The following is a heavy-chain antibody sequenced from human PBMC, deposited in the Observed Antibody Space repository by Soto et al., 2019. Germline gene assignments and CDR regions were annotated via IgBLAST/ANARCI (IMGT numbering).Heavy chain of an antibody. CDR1: GGSISSYY. CDR2: IYYSGST. J-gene: IGHJ4*02. CDR3: ARRYGSTLDY. Sequence: QVQLQESGPGLVKPSETLSLTCTVSGGSISSYYWSWIRQPPGKGLEWIGYIYYSGSTNYNPSLKSRVTISVDTSKTQFSLKLDSVTAADTAVYCCARRYGSTLDYWGQGTLVTVSS. D-gene: IGHD2-2*01. V-gene: IGHV4-59*08.